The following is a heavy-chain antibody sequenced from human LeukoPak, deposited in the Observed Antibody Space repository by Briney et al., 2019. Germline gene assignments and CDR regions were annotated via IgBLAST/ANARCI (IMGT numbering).Heavy chain of an antibody. CDR1: GFAFSNYN. V-gene: IGHV3-48*01. CDR2: ISSSSHSI. J-gene: IGHJ3*01. Sequence: GGSLRLSCAASGFAFSNYNMNWVRQAPGKGLEWVSYISSSSHSIYYADSVKGRFTVSRDNAQDSLYLQLNNLKAGDTAVYYCARALTRHALDLWGQGTMVTVSS. CDR3: ARALTRHALDL.